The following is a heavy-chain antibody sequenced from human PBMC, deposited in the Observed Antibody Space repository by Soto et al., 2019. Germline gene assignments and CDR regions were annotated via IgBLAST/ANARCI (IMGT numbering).Heavy chain of an antibody. CDR1: GGTFSSYA. Sequence: SVKVSCKASGGTFSSYAISWVRQAPGQGLEWMGGIIPIFGTANYAQKFQGRVTITADESTSTAYMELSSLRSEDTAVYYCASAAAGTAYWFDPWGQGTLVTVSS. CDR3: ASAAAGTAYWFDP. CDR2: IIPIFGTA. D-gene: IGHD6-13*01. J-gene: IGHJ5*02. V-gene: IGHV1-69*13.